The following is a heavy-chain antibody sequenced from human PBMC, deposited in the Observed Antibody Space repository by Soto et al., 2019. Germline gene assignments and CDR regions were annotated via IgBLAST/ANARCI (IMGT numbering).Heavy chain of an antibody. V-gene: IGHV3-33*01. J-gene: IGHJ4*02. Sequence: ESGGGVVQPGRSLRLSCAASGFTFSSYGMHWVRQAPGKGLEWVAVIWFDGSNKFYADSVKGRFTISRDNSKNTVSLQMNSLRDEDLAAYYCATTGPYWGQGTLVTVSS. CDR3: ATTGPY. CDR2: IWFDGSNK. CDR1: GFTFSSYG.